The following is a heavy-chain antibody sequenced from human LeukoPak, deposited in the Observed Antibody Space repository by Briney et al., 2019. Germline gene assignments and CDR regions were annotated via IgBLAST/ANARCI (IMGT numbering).Heavy chain of an antibody. Sequence: PSETLSLTCTVSGGSISSSSFYWGWIRQPPGKGLEWIGSIYYSGSTYYNPSLKSRVTISIDTSKNQFSLKLSSVTAADTAMYYCAGVVGGSYSMDVWGQGTTVTVSS. CDR1: GGSISSSSFY. CDR2: IYYSGST. D-gene: IGHD1-26*01. V-gene: IGHV4-39*07. CDR3: AGVVGGSYSMDV. J-gene: IGHJ6*03.